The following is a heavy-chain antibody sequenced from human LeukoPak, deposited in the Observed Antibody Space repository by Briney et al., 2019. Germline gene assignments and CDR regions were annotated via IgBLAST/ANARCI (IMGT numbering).Heavy chain of an antibody. CDR1: GGSISSSSYY. V-gene: IGHV4-39*07. J-gene: IGHJ3*02. Sequence: PSETLSLTCTVSGGSISSSSYYWGWIRQPPGKGLEWIGSIYCSGSTYYNPSLKSRVTISVDTSKNQFSLKLSSVTAADTAVYYCARGKAAEDAFDIWGQGTMVTVSS. CDR2: IYCSGST. CDR3: ARGKAAEDAFDI.